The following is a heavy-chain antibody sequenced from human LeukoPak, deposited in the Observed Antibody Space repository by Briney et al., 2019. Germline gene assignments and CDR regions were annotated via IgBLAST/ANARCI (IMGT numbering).Heavy chain of an antibody. D-gene: IGHD6-6*01. V-gene: IGHV1-46*01. CDR3: ARTAARRFDY. CDR2: INPTGGST. CDR1: GYTFPSYF. Sequence: ASVKVSCKASGYTFPSYFMHWVRQAPGQGLEWMGIINPTGGSTTYAQKFQSRVTMTRDTSTSTVYMELSSLRSDDTAAYYCARTAARRFDYWGQGTLVTVSS. J-gene: IGHJ4*02.